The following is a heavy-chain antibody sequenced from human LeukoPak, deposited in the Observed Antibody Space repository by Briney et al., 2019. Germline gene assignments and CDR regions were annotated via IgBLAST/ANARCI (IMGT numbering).Heavy chain of an antibody. CDR1: GFTVSSNY. D-gene: IGHD3-22*01. V-gene: IGHV3-66*01. CDR3: ARDKVYYYDSSGYSYYWYFDL. Sequence: SGGSLRLSSAASGFTVSSNYMSWVRQAPGKGLEWVSVIYSGGSTYYADSVKGRFTISRDNSKNTLYLQMNSLRAEDTAVYYCARDKVYYYDSSGYSYYWYFDLWGRGTLVTVSS. J-gene: IGHJ2*01. CDR2: IYSGGST.